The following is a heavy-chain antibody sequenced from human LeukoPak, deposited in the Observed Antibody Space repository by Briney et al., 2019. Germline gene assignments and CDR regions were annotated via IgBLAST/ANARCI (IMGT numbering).Heavy chain of an antibody. CDR2: ISGSGGST. CDR3: AKYSGWGSAVAGTFIVDY. D-gene: IGHD6-19*01. V-gene: IGHV3-23*01. CDR1: GFTFSSYA. Sequence: PGGSLRLSCAASGFTFSSYAMSWVRQAPGKGLEWVSAISGSGGSTYYADSVKGRFTISRDNSKNTLYLQMNSLRAEDTAVYYCAKYSGWGSAVAGTFIVDYWGQGTLVTVSS. J-gene: IGHJ4*02.